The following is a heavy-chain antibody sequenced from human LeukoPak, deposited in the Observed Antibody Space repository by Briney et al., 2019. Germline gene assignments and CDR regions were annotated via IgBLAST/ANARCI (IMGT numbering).Heavy chain of an antibody. D-gene: IGHD6-19*01. CDR2: MNPNSGNT. Sequence: ASVKVSCKASGYTFTSYDINWVRQATGQGLEWMGWMNPNSGNTGYAQKFQGRVTMTRNTSISTAYMELSSLRSEDTAVYYCARAVAGTFFDFSYFDYWGQGTLVTVSS. J-gene: IGHJ4*02. CDR1: GYTFTSYD. V-gene: IGHV1-8*01. CDR3: ARAVAGTFFDFSYFDY.